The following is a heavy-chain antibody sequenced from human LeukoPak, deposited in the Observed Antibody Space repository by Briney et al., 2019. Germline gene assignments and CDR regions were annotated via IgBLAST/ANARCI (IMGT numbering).Heavy chain of an antibody. D-gene: IGHD1-26*01. Sequence: SETLSLTCTVSGGSISSGSYYWGWIRQPPGKGLEWIGTIYYSGNTYYNPSLKSRVTMSVDTSKNQFSLKLGSVTAADTAVYYCARRASGSYYPFDYWGQGTLVTVSS. CDR1: GGSISSGSYY. V-gene: IGHV4-39*01. J-gene: IGHJ4*02. CDR2: IYYSGNT. CDR3: ARRASGSYYPFDY.